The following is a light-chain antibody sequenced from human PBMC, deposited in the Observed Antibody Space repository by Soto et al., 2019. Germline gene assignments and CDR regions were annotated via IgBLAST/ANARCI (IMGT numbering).Light chain of an antibody. CDR1: ENVYSY. Sequence: LTQAPATLFLSPGETATLSCRASENVYSYLAWYRQAPGQPPSLLIYAASNWAAGVPARFSGSGSGTDFTLTISSLEPEDFAVYYCQQRSDSPRTFGQGTKVDIK. CDR2: AAS. J-gene: IGKJ1*01. CDR3: QQRSDSPRT. V-gene: IGKV3-11*01.